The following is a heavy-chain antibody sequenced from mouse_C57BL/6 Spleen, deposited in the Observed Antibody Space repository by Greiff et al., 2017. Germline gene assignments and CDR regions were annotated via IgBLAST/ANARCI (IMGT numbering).Heavy chain of an antibody. Sequence: VHLVESGAELVRPGASVTLSCKASGYTFTDYEMHWVKQTPVHGLEWIGAIDPETGGTAYNQKFKGKAILTADKSSSTAYMELPSLTSEDSAVYYCTREYYYSNYYWYFDVWGTGTTVTVSS. CDR3: TREYYYSNYYWYFDV. D-gene: IGHD2-5*01. J-gene: IGHJ1*03. CDR1: GYTFTDYE. V-gene: IGHV1-15*01. CDR2: IDPETGGT.